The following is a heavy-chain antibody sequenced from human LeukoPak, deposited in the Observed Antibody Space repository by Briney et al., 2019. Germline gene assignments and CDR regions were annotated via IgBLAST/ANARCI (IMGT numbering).Heavy chain of an antibody. Sequence: ALVKVSCKASGYTFIGYYIHWVRQAPGQGLEWMGWINPNSGGTNYAQKFQGRVTMTRDTSISTAYMELSRLRSDDTAVYYCARSRGFHRTFDYWGQGTLVTVSS. J-gene: IGHJ4*02. V-gene: IGHV1-2*02. D-gene: IGHD5-12*01. CDR2: INPNSGGT. CDR3: ARSRGFHRTFDY. CDR1: GYTFIGYY.